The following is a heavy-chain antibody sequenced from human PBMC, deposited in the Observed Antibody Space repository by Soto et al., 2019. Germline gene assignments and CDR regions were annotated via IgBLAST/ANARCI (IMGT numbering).Heavy chain of an antibody. J-gene: IGHJ6*02. D-gene: IGHD2-2*01. CDR1: GFTFGDYA. CDR3: ARVGVNCSSTSCLYLRYYYYGMDV. CDR2: ISYDGSNK. Sequence: GGSLRLSCTASGFTFGDYAMHWVRQAPGKGLEWVAVISYDGSNKYYADSVKGRFTISRDNSKNTLYLQMNSLRAEDTAVYYCARVGVNCSSTSCLYLRYYYYGMDVWGQGTTVTVSS. V-gene: IGHV3-30-3*01.